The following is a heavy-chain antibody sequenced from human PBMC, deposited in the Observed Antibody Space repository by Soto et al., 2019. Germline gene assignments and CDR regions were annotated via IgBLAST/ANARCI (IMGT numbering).Heavy chain of an antibody. CDR2: VHHTGNT. CDR1: GGSIENYY. J-gene: IGHJ4*02. CDR3: AREYEYIIDS. D-gene: IGHD6-6*01. Sequence: SETLSLTCTVSGGSIENYYWSWIRQPPGKGLEWIGYVHHTGNTNYNPSLKSRVTVSLDTSWNQFSLRLTSVTTADSAVYFCAREYEYIIDSWGQGTLVTVSS. V-gene: IGHV4-59*01.